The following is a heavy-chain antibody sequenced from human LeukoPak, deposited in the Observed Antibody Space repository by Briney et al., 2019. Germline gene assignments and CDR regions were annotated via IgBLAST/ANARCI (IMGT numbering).Heavy chain of an antibody. CDR2: MNPNSGNT. CDR1: GYTFTSYD. D-gene: IGHD3-22*01. Sequence: GASVKVSCKASGYTFTSYDINWVRQATGQGLEWMGWMNPNSGNTGYAQKFQGRVTITRNTSISTAYMELSSLRSEDTAVYYCARGWFPFFTMTGSDWFDPWGQGTLVTVSS. J-gene: IGHJ5*02. CDR3: ARGWFPFFTMTGSDWFDP. V-gene: IGHV1-8*03.